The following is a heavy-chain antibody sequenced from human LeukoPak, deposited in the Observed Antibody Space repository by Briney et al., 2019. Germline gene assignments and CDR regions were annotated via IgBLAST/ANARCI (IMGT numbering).Heavy chain of an antibody. J-gene: IGHJ4*02. CDR1: GLSFSRNG. V-gene: IGHV3-30*03. Sequence: GGSLRLSCAASGLSFSRNGMHWVRQAPGKGLEWVAVISYDGSNKYYADSVKGRFTISRDNSKKKLYLQMNSLRAEDTAVYYCARAVSSSGYYIDYWGQGTLVTVSS. CDR2: ISYDGSNK. CDR3: ARAVSSSGYYIDY. D-gene: IGHD3-22*01.